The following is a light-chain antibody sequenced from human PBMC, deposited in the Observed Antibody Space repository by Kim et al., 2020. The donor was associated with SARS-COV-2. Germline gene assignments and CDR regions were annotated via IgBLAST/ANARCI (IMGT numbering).Light chain of an antibody. Sequence: VSPGERDTLSCRASQSVSSNLAWYQQKPGQAPRILIYGASTRATGIPARFSGSGSGTEFTLTISSLQSEDFALYYCQHHNNWPLTFGQGTKVDIK. J-gene: IGKJ1*01. CDR3: QHHNNWPLT. V-gene: IGKV3-15*01. CDR2: GAS. CDR1: QSVSSN.